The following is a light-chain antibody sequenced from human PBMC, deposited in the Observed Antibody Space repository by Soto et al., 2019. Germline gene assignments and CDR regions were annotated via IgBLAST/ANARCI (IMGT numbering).Light chain of an antibody. J-gene: IGKJ1*01. V-gene: IGKV1-39*01. CDR3: PQSYSFPRT. CDR1: QSISEY. Sequence: EVSQTPSPLSASVGDTVTFTWRASQSISEYLNWYQQKPGKAPRLLIYAASNLDNGVPSRFGGSGSGTTFTLTIRSLQPEDFATYYSPQSYSFPRTFGQVT. CDR2: AAS.